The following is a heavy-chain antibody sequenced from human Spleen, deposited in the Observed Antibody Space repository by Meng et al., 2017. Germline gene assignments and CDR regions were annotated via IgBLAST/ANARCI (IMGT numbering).Heavy chain of an antibody. D-gene: IGHD6-19*01. J-gene: IGHJ3*02. V-gene: IGHV3-73*01. CDR1: GFIFSGSD. CDR2: IITKTNNYAT. Sequence: GESLKISCAASGFIFSGSDIHWVRQASGRGLEWVGRIITKTNNYATAYAASVKGRFTIYRDDSLTTAYLQMNSLRSEDKDLYYCTVYNTGHIWGRGTMVTVSS. CDR3: TVYNTGHI.